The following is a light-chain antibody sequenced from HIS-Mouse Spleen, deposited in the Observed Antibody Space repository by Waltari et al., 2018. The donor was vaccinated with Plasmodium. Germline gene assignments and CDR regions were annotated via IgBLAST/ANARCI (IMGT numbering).Light chain of an antibody. J-gene: IGKJ2*01. CDR2: WAS. V-gene: IGKV4-1*01. CDR3: QQYYSTPYT. CDR1: QSVLYSSNNKNY. Sequence: DIVMTQSPDSLAVSLGERATINCKSSQSVLYSSNNKNYLAGYQQKPGQPPKLLIYWASTRESGVPDRFSGSGSGTDFTLTISSLQAEDVAVYYCQQYYSTPYTFGQGTKLGIK.